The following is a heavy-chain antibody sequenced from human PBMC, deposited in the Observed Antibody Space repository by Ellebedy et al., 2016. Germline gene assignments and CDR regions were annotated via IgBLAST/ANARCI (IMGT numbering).Heavy chain of an antibody. D-gene: IGHD6-19*01. CDR2: IWYDGSNK. J-gene: IGHJ4*02. CDR3: ARDGQDSSGWADY. Sequence: GESLKISXAASGFTFSSYGMHRVRQAPGKGLEWVAVIWYDGSNKYYADSVKVRFTISRDNSKNTLYLQMNSLRAEDTAVYYCARDGQDSSGWADYWGQGTLVTVSS. CDR1: GFTFSSYG. V-gene: IGHV3-33*01.